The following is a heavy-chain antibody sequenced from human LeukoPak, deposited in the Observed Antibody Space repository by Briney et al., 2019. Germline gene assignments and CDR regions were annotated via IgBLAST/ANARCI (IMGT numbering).Heavy chain of an antibody. J-gene: IGHJ6*02. CDR1: GFTFSSYS. V-gene: IGHV3-21*01. Sequence: TPGGSLRLSCAASGFTFSSYSMNWVRQAPGKGLEWVSSISSSSSYIYYADSVKGRFTISRDNAKNSLYLQMNSLRAEDTAAYYCARSSSTYDFWSYYGMDVWGQGTTVTVSS. CDR3: ARSSSTYDFWSYYGMDV. CDR2: ISSSSSYI. D-gene: IGHD3-3*01.